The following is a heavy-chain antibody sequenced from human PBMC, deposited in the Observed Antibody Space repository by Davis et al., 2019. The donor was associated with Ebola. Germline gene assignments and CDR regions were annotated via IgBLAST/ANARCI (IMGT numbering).Heavy chain of an antibody. CDR1: GFTFSSYG. J-gene: IGHJ4*02. CDR3: AGSPLAAAFPFDY. V-gene: IGHV3-33*01. Sequence: SLNISCAAPGFTFSSYGMHWVRQAPGKGLEWVAVIWYDGSNKYYADSVKGRFTISRDNSKNTLYLQMNSLRAEDTAVYYCAGSPLAAAFPFDYWGQGTLVTVSS. CDR2: IWYDGSNK. D-gene: IGHD6-13*01.